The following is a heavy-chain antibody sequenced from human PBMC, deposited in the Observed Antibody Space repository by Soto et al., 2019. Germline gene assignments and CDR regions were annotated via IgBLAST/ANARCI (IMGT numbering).Heavy chain of an antibody. CDR3: AKDPPYSSGWYYFDI. J-gene: IGHJ4*02. CDR1: GFTFSSYA. CDR2: ITGSGDST. Sequence: EVQLLESGGGLVQPGGSLRLSCTASGFTFSSYAMSWVRQASGKGLEWVSIITGSGDSTYYADSVKGRFTISRDASKNTLYLLMNSLRAEDTAVYYCAKDPPYSSGWYYFDIWGQGTLVTVSS. D-gene: IGHD6-19*01. V-gene: IGHV3-23*01.